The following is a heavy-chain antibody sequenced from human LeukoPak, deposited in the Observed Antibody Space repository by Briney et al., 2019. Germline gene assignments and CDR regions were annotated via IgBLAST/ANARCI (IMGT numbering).Heavy chain of an antibody. J-gene: IGHJ2*01. Sequence: SSETLSLTCAVYGGSFSGYYWSWIRQPPGKGLEWIGEINHSGSTNYNPSLKSRVTISVDTSKNQFSLKLSSVTAADTAVYYCARPRYGGNRYFDLWGRGTLVTVSS. CDR3: ARPRYGGNRYFDL. CDR2: INHSGST. D-gene: IGHD4-17*01. CDR1: GGSFSGYY. V-gene: IGHV4-34*01.